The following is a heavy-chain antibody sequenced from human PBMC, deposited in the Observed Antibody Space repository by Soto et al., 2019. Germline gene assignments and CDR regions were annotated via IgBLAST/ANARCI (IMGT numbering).Heavy chain of an antibody. V-gene: IGHV3-23*01. D-gene: IGHD3-22*01. Sequence: GSLRLSCAASGFTFSSYAMSWVRQAPGKGLEWVSAISGSGGSTYYADSVKGRFTISRDNSKNTLYLQMNSLRAEDTAVYYCAKERLAYYYDSSGFDYWGQGTLVTVSS. CDR1: GFTFSSYA. CDR3: AKERLAYYYDSSGFDY. CDR2: ISGSGGST. J-gene: IGHJ4*02.